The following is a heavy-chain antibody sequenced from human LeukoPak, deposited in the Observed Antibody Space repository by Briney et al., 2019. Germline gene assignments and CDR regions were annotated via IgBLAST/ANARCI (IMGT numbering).Heavy chain of an antibody. J-gene: IGHJ5*02. V-gene: IGHV3-21*01. CDR1: GFTFSSYS. CDR3: ARHPANWNPGWFGP. CDR2: ISSSSSYI. D-gene: IGHD1-1*01. Sequence: PGGSLRLSCAASGFTFSSYSMNWVRQAPGKGLEWVSSISSSSSYIYYADSVKGRFTISRDNAKNSLYLQMNSLRAEDTAVYYCARHPANWNPGWFGPWGQGTLVVVSS.